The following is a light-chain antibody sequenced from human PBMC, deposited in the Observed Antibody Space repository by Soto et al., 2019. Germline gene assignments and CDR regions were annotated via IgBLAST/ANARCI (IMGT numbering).Light chain of an antibody. CDR1: QSVSRY. V-gene: IGKV3-11*01. J-gene: IGKJ1*01. CDR3: QQYNNWPWT. CDR2: DAS. Sequence: EIVLTQSPATLSLSPGERATLSCRASQSVSRYLAWYQQKPGQAPRLLIYDASSRATGIPARFSGRGSGTDFTLTISSLEPEDFAVYYCQQYNNWPWTFGQGTKV.